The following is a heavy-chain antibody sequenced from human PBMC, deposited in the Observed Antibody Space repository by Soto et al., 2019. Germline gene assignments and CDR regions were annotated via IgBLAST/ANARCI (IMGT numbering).Heavy chain of an antibody. V-gene: IGHV4-59*08. CDR1: GGSISSYY. CDR2: IYYNGST. CDR3: ARHADVSNFDY. Sequence: SETLSLTCTVSGGSISSYYWSWIRQPPGKGLEWIGYIYYNGSTNYNPSLKSRVTISVDTSKNQFSLKLSSVTAADTAVYYCARHADVSNFDYWGQGTLVTVSS. J-gene: IGHJ4*02.